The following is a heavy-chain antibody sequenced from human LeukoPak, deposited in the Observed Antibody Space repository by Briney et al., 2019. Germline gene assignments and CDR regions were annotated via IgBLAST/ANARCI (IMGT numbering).Heavy chain of an antibody. J-gene: IGHJ4*02. V-gene: IGHV3-7*04. CDR1: GFTFSNYW. CDR3: ARGVTSYYDSSAYY. Sequence: PGGSLRLSCATSGFTFSNYWMTWVRQAPGKGLEWVANINQDGSERYYVDSVKGRYTISRDNAKNALYLQMNSLRAEDTAVYFCARGVTSYYDSSAYYWGQGTLVTVSS. D-gene: IGHD3-22*01. CDR2: INQDGSER.